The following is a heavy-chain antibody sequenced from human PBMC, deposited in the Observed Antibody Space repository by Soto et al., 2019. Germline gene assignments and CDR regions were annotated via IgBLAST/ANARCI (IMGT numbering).Heavy chain of an antibody. CDR3: AKDRGGAMIVVVTNAFDI. V-gene: IGHV3-23*01. CDR1: GFTFSSYA. D-gene: IGHD3-22*01. CDR2: ISGSGGST. J-gene: IGHJ3*02. Sequence: EVQLLESRGGLVQPGGSLRLSCTASGFTFSSYAMSWVRQAPGKGLEWVSAISGSGGSTYYADSVKGRFTISRDNSKNTLYLQMNSLRAEDTAVYYCAKDRGGAMIVVVTNAFDIWGQGTMVTVSS.